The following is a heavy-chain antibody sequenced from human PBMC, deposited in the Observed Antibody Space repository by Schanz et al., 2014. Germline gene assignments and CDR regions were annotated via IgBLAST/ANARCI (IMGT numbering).Heavy chain of an antibody. CDR2: INTYSGNT. D-gene: IGHD3-9*01. CDR3: ARGRGFDWLFPLDY. CDR1: GYTFTSYG. J-gene: IGHJ4*02. Sequence: QVHLVQSGSELKKPGASVKVSCKASGYTFTSYGISWVRQAPGQGLEWMGWINTYSGNTYYAQNLQGRVTMTKDTSTSTAYMELRSLRSDDTAVYYCARGRGFDWLFPLDYWGQGTLVTVSS. V-gene: IGHV1-18*01.